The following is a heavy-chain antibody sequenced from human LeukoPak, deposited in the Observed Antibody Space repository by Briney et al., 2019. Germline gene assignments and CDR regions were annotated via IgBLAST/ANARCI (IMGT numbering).Heavy chain of an antibody. V-gene: IGHV1-2*02. CDR2: INPNSGGT. Sequence: ASVKVSCKASGGTFSSYAISWVRQAPGQGLEWMGWINPNSGGTNYAQKFQGRVTMTRDTSISTAYMELSRLRSDDTAVYYCFVARTGYWGQGTLVTVSS. D-gene: IGHD1/OR15-1a*01. CDR3: FVARTGY. J-gene: IGHJ4*02. CDR1: GGTFSSYA.